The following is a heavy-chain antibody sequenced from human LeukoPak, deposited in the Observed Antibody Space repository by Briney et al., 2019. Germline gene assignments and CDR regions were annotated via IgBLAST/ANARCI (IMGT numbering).Heavy chain of an antibody. CDR2: ISRSSYI. CDR1: AFTFSSYS. J-gene: IGHJ4*02. Sequence: SLILSCSASAFTFSSYSMNWPRQAPRKRLHSVSSISRSSYIYYADSVKGRFTISRDNAKNSLYLQMNSLRAEDTAVHYCPSQALPRGLRGWRQRPLVPLSS. V-gene: IGHV3-21*01. CDR3: PSQALPRGLRG. D-gene: IGHD3-10*01.